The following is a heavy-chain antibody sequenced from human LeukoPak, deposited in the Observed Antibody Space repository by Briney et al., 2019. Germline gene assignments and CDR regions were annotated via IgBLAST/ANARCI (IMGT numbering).Heavy chain of an antibody. J-gene: IGHJ6*02. Sequence: ASVKVSCKASGYTFTSYGISWVRQAPGQGFEWMGWISAYNGNTNYAQKLQGRVTMTTDTSTSTAYMELRSLRSDDTAVYYCAKGSRLGATVTGYYYYYGMDVWGQGTTVTVSS. V-gene: IGHV1-18*01. CDR1: GYTFTSYG. CDR3: AKGSRLGATVTGYYYYYGMDV. CDR2: ISAYNGNT. D-gene: IGHD4-11*01.